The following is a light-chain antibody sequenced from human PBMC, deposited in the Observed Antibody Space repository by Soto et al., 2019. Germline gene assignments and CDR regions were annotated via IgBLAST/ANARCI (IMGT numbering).Light chain of an antibody. V-gene: IGLV2-23*01. CDR3: CSYARSVI. Sequence: QSVLTQPASVSGSPGQSITISCTGTSSDVGSFWYQQYPGKAPKLIIYEGSKRPSGVSNRFSGSKSGNTASLTITGLQAEDEADYYCCSYARSVIFGGGTKVTVL. CDR1: SSDVGS. CDR2: EGS. J-gene: IGLJ2*01.